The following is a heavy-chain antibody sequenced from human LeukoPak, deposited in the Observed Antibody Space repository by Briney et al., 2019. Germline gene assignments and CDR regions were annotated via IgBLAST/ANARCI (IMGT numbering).Heavy chain of an antibody. CDR1: GFTFSSYW. D-gene: IGHD1-1*01. Sequence: PGGSLRLSCKASGFTFSSYWTHWVRPAPGKELVWVSRIHRERSSSSYADSVKGRFSISIDNAKTTLYLQMNSLRAEDTAVYYCGRDPNYTTNFDYWGQGTLVTVSS. CDR2: IHRERSSS. CDR3: GRDPNYTTNFDY. J-gene: IGHJ4*02. V-gene: IGHV3-74*01.